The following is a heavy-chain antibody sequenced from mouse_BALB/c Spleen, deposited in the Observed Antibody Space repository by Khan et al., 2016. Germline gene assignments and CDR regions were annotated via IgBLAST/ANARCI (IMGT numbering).Heavy chain of an antibody. CDR1: GFDFSRYW. D-gene: IGHD1-2*01. V-gene: IGHV4-1*02. CDR3: ARNHDYGFFAS. J-gene: IGHJ3*01. Sequence: EVKFLESGGGLVQPGGSLKLSCAASGFDFSRYWMSWVRQAPGKGLEWIGDINPDSSTINYTPSLKDKFIISRDNAKNTLYLQMSKVRSEDTALYYCARNHDYGFFASWGQGTLVTVSA. CDR2: INPDSSTI.